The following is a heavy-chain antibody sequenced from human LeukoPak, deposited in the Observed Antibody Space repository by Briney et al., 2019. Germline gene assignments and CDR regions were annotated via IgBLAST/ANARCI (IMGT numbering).Heavy chain of an antibody. D-gene: IGHD2-21*02. V-gene: IGHV6-1*01. CDR2: TYYRSKWYS. J-gene: IGHJ5*02. Sequence: SQTLSLTCAISGDSVSSNSVTWNWIRQSPSRRLEWLGRTYYRSKWYSDSAVSVKSRITIKPDTSKNQFSLQLNSVTPEDTAVYYCNRIEWGLPPAWGQGTQVTVSS. CDR1: GDSVSSNSVT. CDR3: NRIEWGLPPA.